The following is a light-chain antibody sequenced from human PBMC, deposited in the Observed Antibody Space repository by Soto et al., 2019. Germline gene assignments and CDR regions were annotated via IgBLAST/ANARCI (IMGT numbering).Light chain of an antibody. V-gene: IGKV1-39*01. CDR1: RNISSD. CDR3: LQEYTYPRT. CDR2: RAS. Sequence: IQMTQSPSSLSASVGDRVTLSCRASRNISSDLNWYQLKPGKAPKLLIYRASTLQHGVPSRFSGSGSATDFALTISSLQFEDCATYYCLQEYTYPRTFGQGTKVDI. J-gene: IGKJ1*01.